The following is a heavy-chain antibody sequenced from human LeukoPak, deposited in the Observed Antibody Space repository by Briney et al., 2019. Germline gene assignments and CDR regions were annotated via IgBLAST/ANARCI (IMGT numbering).Heavy chain of an antibody. J-gene: IGHJ4*02. D-gene: IGHD3-10*01. CDR3: AKDSSWRDYYGWGSLHFDY. V-gene: IGHV3-23*01. CDR1: GFTFSSYA. Sequence: GGSLRLSCAASGFTFSSYAMSWVRQAPGKGLEWVSAISGSGGSTYYADSVKGRFTISRDNSKNTLYLQMNSLRAEDTAVYYCAKDSSWRDYYGWGSLHFDYWGQGTLVTVSS. CDR2: ISGSGGST.